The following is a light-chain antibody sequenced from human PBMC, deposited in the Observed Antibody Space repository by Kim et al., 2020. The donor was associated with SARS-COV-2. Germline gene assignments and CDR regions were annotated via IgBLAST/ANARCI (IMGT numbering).Light chain of an antibody. CDR1: SLRNYY. J-gene: IGLJ3*02. CDR2: GKY. CDR3: SSRDSTGDHVV. V-gene: IGLV3-19*01. Sequence: ALGQTVRLTCQGASLRNYYATGYQQRPGQAPTLVLYGKYDRPSGIPDRFSGSASGNTASLTITGAQAEDEGDYYCSSRDSTGDHVVFGGGTQLTVL.